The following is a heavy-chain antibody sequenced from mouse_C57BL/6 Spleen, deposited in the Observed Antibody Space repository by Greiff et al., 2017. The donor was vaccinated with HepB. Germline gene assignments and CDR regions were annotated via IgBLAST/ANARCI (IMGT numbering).Heavy chain of an antibody. CDR1: GFTFNTYA. CDR3: VRGIYYYGSSPLYAMDY. V-gene: IGHV10-3*01. J-gene: IGHJ4*01. CDR2: IRSKSSNYAT. D-gene: IGHD1-1*01. Sequence: DVQLVESGGGLVQPKGSLQLSCAASGFTFNTYAMHWVRQAPGKGLEWVARIRSKSSNYATYYADSVKDRFTISRDDSQSMLYLQMNNLKTEDTAMYYCVRGIYYYGSSPLYAMDYWGQGTSVTVSS.